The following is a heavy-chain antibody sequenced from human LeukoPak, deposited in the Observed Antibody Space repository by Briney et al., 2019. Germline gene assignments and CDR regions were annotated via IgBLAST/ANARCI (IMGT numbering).Heavy chain of an antibody. J-gene: IGHJ3*02. V-gene: IGHV1-46*01. CDR1: GYTFTSYY. CDR2: INPSGGST. D-gene: IGHD6-13*01. CDR3: AREKQLVQVIGAFDI. Sequence: VSVKVSCKASGYTFTSYYMHWVRQAPGQGLEWMGIINPSGGSTSYAQKFQGRVTMTRDTSTSTVYMELSSLRSEDTAVYYCAREKQLVQVIGAFDIWGQGTMVTVSS.